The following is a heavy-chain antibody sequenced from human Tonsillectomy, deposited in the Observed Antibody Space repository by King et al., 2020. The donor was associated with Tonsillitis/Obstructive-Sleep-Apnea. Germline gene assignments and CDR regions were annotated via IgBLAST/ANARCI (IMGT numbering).Heavy chain of an antibody. CDR2: LWYDGSNK. CDR1: GFPFSSYG. V-gene: IGHV3-33*01. CDR3: ARDTHDYWSANFYMDV. Sequence: VQLVESGGGVVQPGRSLRLSCAASGFPFSSYGMHWVRQAPGKRLEGVAVLWYDGSNKYYADSVKGRFTISRDNSRNTLYLQMNSLRAEDTAVYYCARDTHDYWSANFYMDVWGKGTTVTVSS. J-gene: IGHJ6*03. D-gene: IGHD3-3*01.